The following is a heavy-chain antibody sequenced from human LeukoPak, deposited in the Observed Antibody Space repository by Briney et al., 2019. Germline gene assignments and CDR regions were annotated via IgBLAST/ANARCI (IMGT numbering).Heavy chain of an antibody. D-gene: IGHD6-19*01. CDR3: ARDHYSSGWYPPRSFDY. Sequence: GASVKVSCKASGYTFTGYYMHWVRQAPGQGLEWMGWISAYNGNTNYAQKLQGRVTMTTDTSTSTAYMELRSLRSDDTAVYYCARDHYSSGWYPPRSFDYWGQGTLVTVSS. J-gene: IGHJ4*02. CDR1: GYTFTGYY. V-gene: IGHV1-18*04. CDR2: ISAYNGNT.